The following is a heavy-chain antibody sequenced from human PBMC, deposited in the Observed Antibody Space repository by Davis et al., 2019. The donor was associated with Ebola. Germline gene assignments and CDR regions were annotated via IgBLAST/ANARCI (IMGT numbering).Heavy chain of an antibody. Sequence: PSETLSLTCTVSGGSISSYYWSWIRQPAGKGLEWIGRIYTSGSTNYNPSLKSRVTMSVDTSKNQFSLKLSSVTAADTAVYYCARGPGYSSSRNFDYWGQGTLVTVSS. J-gene: IGHJ4*02. V-gene: IGHV4-4*07. CDR1: GGSISSYY. CDR2: IYTSGST. CDR3: ARGPGYSSSRNFDY. D-gene: IGHD6-13*01.